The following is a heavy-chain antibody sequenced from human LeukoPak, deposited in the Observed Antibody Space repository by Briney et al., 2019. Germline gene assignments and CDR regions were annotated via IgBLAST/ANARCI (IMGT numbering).Heavy chain of an antibody. D-gene: IGHD6-13*01. V-gene: IGHV3-30*02. CDR3: AKVLTSSWGYFDS. J-gene: IGHJ4*02. CDR1: GFTFSSYG. CDR2: IRYDGSNK. Sequence: PGGSLRLSCAASGFTFSSYGMHWVRQAPGKGLEWVAFIRYDGSNKYYADSVKGRFTISRDNSKNTLYLQMNSLRAEDTAVYNCAKVLTSSWGYFDSWGQGTLVTVSS.